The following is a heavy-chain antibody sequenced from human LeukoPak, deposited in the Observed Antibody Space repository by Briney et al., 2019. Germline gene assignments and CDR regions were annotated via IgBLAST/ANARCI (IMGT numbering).Heavy chain of an antibody. V-gene: IGHV1-2*02. D-gene: IGHD6-19*01. CDR1: GYTFTGYY. CDR2: INPNSGGT. Sequence: GASVKVSCKASGYTFTGYYMHWVRQAPGQGLEWMGWINPNSGGTNYAQKFQGRVTMTRDTSISTAYMELSSLRSEDTAVYYCARASSRIAVAGLRFDYWGQGTLVTVSS. CDR3: ARASSRIAVAGLRFDY. J-gene: IGHJ4*02.